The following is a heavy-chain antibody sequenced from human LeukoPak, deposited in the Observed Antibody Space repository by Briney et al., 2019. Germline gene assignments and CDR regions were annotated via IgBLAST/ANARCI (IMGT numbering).Heavy chain of an antibody. V-gene: IGHV1-46*01. Sequence: ASVKVSCKASGYTFTSYYMHWVRQAPGQGLEWMGIINPSGGSTSYAQKLQGRVTMTTDTSTSTAYMELRSLRSDDAAVYYCARDRKTGSSWFDPWGQGTLVTVSS. J-gene: IGHJ5*02. CDR2: INPSGGST. CDR1: GYTFTSYY. D-gene: IGHD6-13*01. CDR3: ARDRKTGSSWFDP.